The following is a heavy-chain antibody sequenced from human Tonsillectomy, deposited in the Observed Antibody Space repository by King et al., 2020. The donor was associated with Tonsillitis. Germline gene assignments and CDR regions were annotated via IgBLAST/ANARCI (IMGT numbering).Heavy chain of an antibody. D-gene: IGHD6-13*01. CDR3: ARRTGGSWYGYFDY. CDR2: IYYSGIT. V-gene: IGHV4-39*01. CDR1: GGSISSSSYY. J-gene: IGHJ4*02. Sequence: LQLQESGPGLVKPSETLSLTCTVSGGSISSSSYYWGWIRQPPGKGLEWIGSIYYSGITDYNPSLKSRVTISVDTSKNQFSLKLNSVTAADTAVFYCARRTGGSWYGYFDYWGQGTLVTVSS.